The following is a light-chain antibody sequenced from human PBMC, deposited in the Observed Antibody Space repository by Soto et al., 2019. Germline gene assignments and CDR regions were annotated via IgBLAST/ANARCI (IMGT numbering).Light chain of an antibody. CDR1: QSVSSY. CDR3: XXXSXXPXT. V-gene: IGKV3-11*01. CDR2: DAS. J-gene: IGKJ1*01. Sequence: EIVLTQSPATLSLSPGERATLSCRASQSVSSYLAWYQQKPGQAPRLLIYDASNRATGIPARFSGSGSGTDFTLTISSLEPEXFAXXXXXXXSXXPXTFGQGTKVEIK.